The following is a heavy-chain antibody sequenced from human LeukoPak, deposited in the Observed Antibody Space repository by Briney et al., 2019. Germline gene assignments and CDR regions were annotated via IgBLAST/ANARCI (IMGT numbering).Heavy chain of an antibody. Sequence: GGSLRLSCVASGFTFSSYSMNWVRQAPGKGLEWVSYISSSSSTIYYADSVKGRFTISRDNAKNSLYLQMNSLRAEDTAVYYCARDSATVVFGYWGQGTLVTVSS. J-gene: IGHJ4*02. D-gene: IGHD4-23*01. CDR3: ARDSATVVFGY. CDR1: GFTFSSYS. V-gene: IGHV3-48*01. CDR2: ISSSSSTI.